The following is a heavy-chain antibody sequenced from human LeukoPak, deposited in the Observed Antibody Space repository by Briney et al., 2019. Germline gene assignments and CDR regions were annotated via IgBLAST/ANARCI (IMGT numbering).Heavy chain of an antibody. Sequence: GGSLRLSCAASGFTFSSYWMSWVRQAPGKGLEWVANIKQDGSEKYHVDSVKGRFTISRDKAKNSLYLQMNSLRAEDTAVYYCATSYDTVAGYFDYWGQGTLVTVSS. D-gene: IGHD3-9*01. CDR3: ATSYDTVAGYFDY. J-gene: IGHJ4*02. CDR1: GFTFSSYW. V-gene: IGHV3-7*01. CDR2: IKQDGSEK.